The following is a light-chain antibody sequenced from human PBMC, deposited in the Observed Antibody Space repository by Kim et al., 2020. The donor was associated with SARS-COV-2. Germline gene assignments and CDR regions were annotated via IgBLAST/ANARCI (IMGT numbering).Light chain of an antibody. Sequence: SYELTQPPSVSVSPGQTASITCSGDKLGDKYACWYQQKPGQSPVLVIYQDSKRPSGIPERFSGSNSGNTATLTISGTQAMDEADYYCQAWDSSIWVFGGGPHDRP. CDR3: QAWDSSIWV. CDR1: KLGDKY. J-gene: IGLJ3*02. CDR2: QDS. V-gene: IGLV3-1*01.